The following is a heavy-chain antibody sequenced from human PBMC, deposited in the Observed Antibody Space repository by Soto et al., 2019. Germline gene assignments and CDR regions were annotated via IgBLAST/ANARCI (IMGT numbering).Heavy chain of an antibody. CDR1: GYSMDSTICY. J-gene: IGHJ4*02. CDR3: ARAPKVSGSSQTRPDC. CDR2: MYYSGST. Sequence: SVTLSLTCPVSGYSMDSTICYWAWLSPPPGKGLEWIGSMYYSGSTQYNPSLKSRVTISVDTSKNQFSLKLSSVTAADTAVYYCARAPKVSGSSQTRPDCWGQATLVTVSS. D-gene: IGHD6-6*01. V-gene: IGHV4-39*01.